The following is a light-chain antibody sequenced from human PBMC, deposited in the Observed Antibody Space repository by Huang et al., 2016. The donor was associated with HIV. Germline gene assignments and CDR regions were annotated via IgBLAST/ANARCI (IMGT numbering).Light chain of an antibody. Sequence: EIVMTQSPATLSVSPGERATLSCRASQSIRNNLAWYQQKPGQAPRLVIYGASTRATCVPARFSGSGSGTDFTLTISSLQSEDVAVYYCQQYDNWPPWTFGQGTKVEIK. J-gene: IGKJ1*01. CDR1: QSIRNN. CDR3: QQYDNWPPWT. V-gene: IGKV3D-15*01. CDR2: GAS.